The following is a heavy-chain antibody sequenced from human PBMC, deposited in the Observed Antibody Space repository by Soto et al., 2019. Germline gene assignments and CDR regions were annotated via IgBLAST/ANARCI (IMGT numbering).Heavy chain of an antibody. CDR1: GFTITKYA. CDR2: IGGSGGRT. V-gene: IGHV3-23*01. CDR3: AKGSGYGATWGDFDY. J-gene: IGHJ4*02. D-gene: IGHD1-26*01. Sequence: EVQLLESGGGLVQPGGSLRLSCATSGFTITKYAMSWVRQAPGKGLEWVSTIGGSGGRTYYADSVKGRFTISRDNSNNTLYLQMNFLRAEDTAVYFCAKGSGYGATWGDFDYWGQGALVTVSS.